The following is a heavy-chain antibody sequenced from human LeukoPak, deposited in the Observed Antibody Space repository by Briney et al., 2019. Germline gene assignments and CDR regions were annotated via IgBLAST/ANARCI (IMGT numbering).Heavy chain of an antibody. J-gene: IGHJ6*03. CDR3: ARGKYYYGSGSYSLAPYYYYYYYMDV. CDR2: IIPIFGTA. Sequence: GASVKVSCKASGGTFSSYAISWVRQAPGQGLEWMGGIIPIFGTANYAQKFQGRVTITADESTSTAYMELSSLRSEDTAVYYCARGKYYYGSGSYSLAPYYYYYYYMDVWGKGTTVTISS. D-gene: IGHD3-10*01. V-gene: IGHV1-69*13. CDR1: GGTFSSYA.